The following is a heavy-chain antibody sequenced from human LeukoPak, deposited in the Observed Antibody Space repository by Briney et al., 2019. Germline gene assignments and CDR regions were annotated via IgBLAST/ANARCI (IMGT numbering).Heavy chain of an antibody. CDR2: INTDGGRT. Sequence: PGESLRLSCAASGFTFISYEMQWVRQAPGKGLVWVSRINTDGGRTSYADSVKGRFTISRDNAKNTPYLQMNSLRAEDAAVYYCARELPREVTLDYWGQGTLVTVSS. CDR3: ARELPREVTLDY. D-gene: IGHD2-21*02. CDR1: GFTFISYE. V-gene: IGHV3-74*01. J-gene: IGHJ4*02.